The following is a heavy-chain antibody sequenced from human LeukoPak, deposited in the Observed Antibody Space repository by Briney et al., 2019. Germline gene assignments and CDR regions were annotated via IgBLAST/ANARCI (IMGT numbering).Heavy chain of an antibody. D-gene: IGHD2-2*01. CDR2: ISISSSNI. J-gene: IGHJ4*02. CDR1: GFTFSSYS. Sequence: GGSLRLSCAASGFTFSSYSMNWVRQAPGKGLEWVSSISISSSNIYYADSVKGRFTISRDNAKISLYLQMNSLRAEDTAVYYCARATLHSTSCPIYWGQGTLVTVSS. V-gene: IGHV3-21*01. CDR3: ARATLHSTSCPIY.